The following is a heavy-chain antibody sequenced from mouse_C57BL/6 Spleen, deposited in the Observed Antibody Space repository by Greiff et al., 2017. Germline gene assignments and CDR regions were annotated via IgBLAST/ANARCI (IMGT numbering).Heavy chain of an antibody. CDR1: GYTFTSYW. V-gene: IGHV1-55*01. Sequence: QVQLQQPGAELVKPGASVTMSCKASGYTFTSYWINWVKQRPGQGLEWIGDIYPGSGSTNYNEKFKSKATLTVDTSSSTAYMQLSSLTSEDSAVYNCARSGQCSATSSYYFDNWGQGTTLTVSS. J-gene: IGHJ2*01. CDR3: ARSGQCSATSSYYFDN. CDR2: IYPGSGST. D-gene: IGHD6-1*01.